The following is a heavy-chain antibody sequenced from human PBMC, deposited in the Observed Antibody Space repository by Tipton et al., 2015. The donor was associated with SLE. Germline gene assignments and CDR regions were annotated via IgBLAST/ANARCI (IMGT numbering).Heavy chain of an antibody. CDR2: VYYSGGT. Sequence: TLSLTCTVSGGSISSTSYYWGWIRQPPGKGLEWIGSVYYSGGTYYNPSLKGRVTISVDTSKNQFSLKLNSVTAADTAVYYCARLDLGGWFDPWGQGTLVTVSS. CDR1: GGSISSTSYY. CDR3: ARLDLGGWFDP. J-gene: IGHJ5*02. V-gene: IGHV4-39*01.